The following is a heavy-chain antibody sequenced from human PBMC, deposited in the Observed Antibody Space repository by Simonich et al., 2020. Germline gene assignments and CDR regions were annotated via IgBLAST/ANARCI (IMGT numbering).Heavy chain of an antibody. V-gene: IGHV1-2*02. CDR2: IKPNSGGT. CDR3: ARGGVQYYYYYMDV. Sequence: QVQLVQSGAEVKKPGASVKVSCKASGYTFTGYYMHWVRQAPGQGLGWRGVIKPNSGGTNYAKKFQGRVTMTRDTSISTAYMELSRLRSDDTAVYYCARGGVQYYYYYMDVWGKGTTVTVSS. CDR1: GYTFTGYY. J-gene: IGHJ6*03. D-gene: IGHD3-3*01.